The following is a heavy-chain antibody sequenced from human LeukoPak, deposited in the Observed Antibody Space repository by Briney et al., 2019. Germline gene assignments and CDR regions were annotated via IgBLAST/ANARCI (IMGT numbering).Heavy chain of an antibody. Sequence: PSETLSLTCTVSGGSISSSSYYWGWIRQPPGKGLEWIGSIYYSGSTYYNPSLKSRVTISADTSKNQFSLMLSSVTAADTAVYYCARAVIVVVPAATLYMDVWGKGTTVTVSS. V-gene: IGHV4-39*07. J-gene: IGHJ6*03. CDR2: IYYSGST. CDR1: GGSISSSSYY. CDR3: ARAVIVVVPAATLYMDV. D-gene: IGHD2-2*01.